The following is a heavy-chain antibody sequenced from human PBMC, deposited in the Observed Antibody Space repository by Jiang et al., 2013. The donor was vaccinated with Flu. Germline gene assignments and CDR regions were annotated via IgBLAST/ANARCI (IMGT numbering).Heavy chain of an antibody. CDR2: IYYSGST. CDR1: GGSISSSSYY. V-gene: IGHV4-39*01. Sequence: LLKPSETLSLTCTVSGGSISSSSYYWGWIRQPPGKGLEWIGSIYYSGSTYYNPSLKSRVTISVDTSKNQFSLKLSSVTAADTAVYYCARHSEYQLQFDYWGQGTLVTVSS. J-gene: IGHJ4*02. D-gene: IGHD2-2*01. CDR3: ARHSEYQLQFDY.